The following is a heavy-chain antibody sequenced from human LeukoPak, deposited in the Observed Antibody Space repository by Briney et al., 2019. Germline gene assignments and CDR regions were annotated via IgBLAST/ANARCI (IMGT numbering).Heavy chain of an antibody. V-gene: IGHV4-4*07. CDR1: GGSISSYY. D-gene: IGHD3-10*01. CDR2: IYTSGST. CDR3: ARIYGSGGPGWFDP. Sequence: SETLSLTCTVSGGSISSYYWSWIRQPAGKGLEWVGRIYTSGSTNYNPSLKSRVTISVDRSKNQFSLKLSSVTAADTAVYYCARIYGSGGPGWFDPWGQGTLVTVSS. J-gene: IGHJ5*02.